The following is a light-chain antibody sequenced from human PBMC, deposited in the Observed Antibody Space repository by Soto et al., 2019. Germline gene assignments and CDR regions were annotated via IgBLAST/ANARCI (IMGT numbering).Light chain of an antibody. V-gene: IGLV2-14*03. CDR1: SSDLGAYKY. Sequence: QSVLTQPGSVSGSPGQSITISCAGTSSDLGAYKYVSWYQQHPDKAPKLILYEVSRRPSGVSNRFSGSKSGNTASLTISGLLAEDEADYSCSSYTNTSTLVFGTGTKVTVL. CDR3: SSYTNTSTLV. J-gene: IGLJ1*01. CDR2: EVS.